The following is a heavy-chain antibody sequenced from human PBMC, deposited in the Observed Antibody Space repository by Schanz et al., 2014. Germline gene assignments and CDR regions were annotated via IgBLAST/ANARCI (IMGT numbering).Heavy chain of an antibody. D-gene: IGHD4-17*01. J-gene: IGHJ6*03. CDR1: GFTFNSYA. CDR3: ARDGDRFYHNYYMDV. V-gene: IGHV3-48*04. CDR2: ISSGSSYA. Sequence: DVQLLESGGGLVQPGGSLRLSCAASGFTFNSYAMTWVRQAPGKGLEWVSDISSGSSYANYADSVKGRFTISRDNAKNSLYLQMNSLRAEDTAVYYCARDGDRFYHNYYMDVWGKGTTVTVSS.